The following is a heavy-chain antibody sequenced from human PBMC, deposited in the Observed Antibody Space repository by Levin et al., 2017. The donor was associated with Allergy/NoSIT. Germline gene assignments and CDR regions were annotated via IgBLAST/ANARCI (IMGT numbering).Heavy chain of an antibody. Sequence: SETLSLTCTVSGGSISSYYWSWIRQPPGKGLEWIGDIYYSGSTNYYPSLKSRVTISVDTSKKQFSLKLSSVTAADTAVYYCARSHYDILTGYSDYWGQGTLVTVSS. J-gene: IGHJ4*02. CDR3: ARSHYDILTGYSDY. CDR2: IYYSGST. CDR1: GGSISSYY. V-gene: IGHV4-59*01. D-gene: IGHD3-9*01.